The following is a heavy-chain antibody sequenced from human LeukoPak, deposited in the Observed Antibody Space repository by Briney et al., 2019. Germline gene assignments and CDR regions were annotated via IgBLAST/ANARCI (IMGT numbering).Heavy chain of an antibody. CDR3: ARRYGGYNYGPHYFDY. J-gene: IGHJ4*02. CDR2: IYPGDSDT. Sequence: GESLKISCKGSGYSFPTYWIGWVRQMPGKGLEWMGIIYPGDSDTRYSPSFQGQVSISADKSISTAYLQWSSLKASDTAMYYCARRYGGYNYGPHYFDYWGQGTLVTVSS. D-gene: IGHD5-18*01. V-gene: IGHV5-51*01. CDR1: GYSFPTYW.